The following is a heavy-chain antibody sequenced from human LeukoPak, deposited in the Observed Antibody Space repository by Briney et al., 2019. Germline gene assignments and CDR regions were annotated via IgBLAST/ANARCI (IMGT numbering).Heavy chain of an antibody. J-gene: IGHJ4*02. CDR3: ARVSGGSGSYRYYFDY. CDR1: GGSISSGDYY. CDR2: IYYSGST. D-gene: IGHD3-10*01. V-gene: IGHV4-30-4*08. Sequence: SETLSLTCTVSGGSISSGDYYWSWIRQPPGKGLEWIGYIYYSGSTYYNPSLKGRVTISVDTSKNQFSLKLSSVTAADTAVYYCARVSGGSGSYRYYFDYWGQGTLVTVSS.